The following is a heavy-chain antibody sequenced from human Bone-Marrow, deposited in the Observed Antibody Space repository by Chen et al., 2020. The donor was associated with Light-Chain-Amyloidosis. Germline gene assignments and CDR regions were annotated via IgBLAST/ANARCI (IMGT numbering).Heavy chain of an antibody. V-gene: IGHV3-33*01. CDR3: AREAAAAGTAEYFQH. CDR1: GFTFSSYG. CDR2: IWYDGSNK. D-gene: IGHD6-13*01. J-gene: IGHJ1*01. Sequence: QVQLVESGGGVVQPGRSLRLSCAASGFTFSSYGMHWVRQAPGKGLEWVAVIWYDGSNKYYADSVKGRFTISRDNSENTLYLQMNSLRAEDTAVYYCAREAAAAGTAEYFQHWGQGTLVTVSS.